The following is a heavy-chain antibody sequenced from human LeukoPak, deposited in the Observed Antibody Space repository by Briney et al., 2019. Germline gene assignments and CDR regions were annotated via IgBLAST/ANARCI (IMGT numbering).Heavy chain of an antibody. J-gene: IGHJ4*02. D-gene: IGHD6-13*01. Sequence: RSQTLSLTCALSGGXVSSNSAAWNWLRQSPSRGLEWLGRTYYRSKWYSDYAVSVNGRITINPDTSKNQFYLQLNSVTPEDTAMYYCARYTSTWYLDYWGQGTLVTVSS. CDR2: TYYRSKWYS. CDR3: ARYTSTWYLDY. CDR1: GGXVSSNSAA. V-gene: IGHV6-1*01.